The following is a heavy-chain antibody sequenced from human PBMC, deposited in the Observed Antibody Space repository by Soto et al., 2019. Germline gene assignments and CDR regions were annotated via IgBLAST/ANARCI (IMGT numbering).Heavy chain of an antibody. Sequence: GGSLRLSCTGSGFPLDDFAINWVRQAPGKGLEWVGLIRNQSYQETTEYAAAVKGRFTISRDNAKNTLYLQMSSRRVEDTAAYYCATGYCTGGSCHFDYWGQGTRVTVSS. CDR2: IRNQSYQETT. CDR3: ATGYCTGGSCHFDY. D-gene: IGHD2-8*02. CDR1: GFPLDDFA. V-gene: IGHV3-49*04. J-gene: IGHJ4*02.